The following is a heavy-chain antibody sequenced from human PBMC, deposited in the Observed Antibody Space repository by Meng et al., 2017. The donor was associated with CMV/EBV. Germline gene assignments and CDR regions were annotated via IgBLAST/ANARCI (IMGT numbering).Heavy chain of an antibody. CDR2: INWNGGST. CDR3: ARPTAGYSYGLVIRNNWFDP. CDR1: GFTFDDYG. Sequence: GESLKISCAASGFTFDDYGMSWVRQAPGKGLEWVSGINWNGGSTGYADSVKGRFTISRDNAKNSLYLQMNSLRAEDTAVYYCARPTAGYSYGLVIRNNWFDPWGQGTLVTVSS. J-gene: IGHJ5*02. V-gene: IGHV3-20*04. D-gene: IGHD5-18*01.